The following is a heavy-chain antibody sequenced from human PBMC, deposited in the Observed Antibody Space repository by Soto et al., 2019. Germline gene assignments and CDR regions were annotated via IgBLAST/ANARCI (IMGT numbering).Heavy chain of an antibody. J-gene: IGHJ4*02. V-gene: IGHV1-3*01. CDR3: ARFCSSSICYAAFDY. Sequence: QVQLVQSGAEVRKPGASVKVSCKASGYTFTSFAINWVRQAPGQRLEWVGWINAGNGATTYSQNFQDRVTITRDTSANTASMELRSLRSEDSAVYYCARFCSSSICYAAFDYWGQGTLVTVSS. CDR1: GYTFTSFA. D-gene: IGHD2-2*01. CDR2: INAGNGAT.